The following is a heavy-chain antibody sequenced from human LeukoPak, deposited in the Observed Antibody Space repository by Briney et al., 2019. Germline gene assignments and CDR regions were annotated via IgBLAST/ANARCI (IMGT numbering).Heavy chain of an antibody. CDR3: ARSTVTYDY. D-gene: IGHD4-11*01. Sequence: GRSLRLSCAASGFTSSHYYMSWIRQAPGKGLEWVSYISSSGSTICYADSVRGRFTISRDNAKNSLYLQMNSLRAEDTAVYYCARSTVTYDYWGQGTLVTVSS. CDR1: GFTSSHYY. V-gene: IGHV3-11*04. CDR2: ISSSGSTI. J-gene: IGHJ4*02.